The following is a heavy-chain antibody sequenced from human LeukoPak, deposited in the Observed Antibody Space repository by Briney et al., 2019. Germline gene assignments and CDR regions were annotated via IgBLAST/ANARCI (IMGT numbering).Heavy chain of an antibody. V-gene: IGHV3-49*03. D-gene: IGHD2-21*02. CDR3: TRDWWRLGFDY. J-gene: IGHJ4*02. CDR1: GFTFGDYG. Sequence: GGSLRLSCTAFGFTFGDYGLSWFRQAPGKGLEWIGFIRSKKVLGGVIEYAASVKGRFTFSRDDSKSIAYLQMNDLRTDDTAVYYCTRDWWRLGFDYWGQGTLVTVSS. CDR2: IRSKKVLGGVI.